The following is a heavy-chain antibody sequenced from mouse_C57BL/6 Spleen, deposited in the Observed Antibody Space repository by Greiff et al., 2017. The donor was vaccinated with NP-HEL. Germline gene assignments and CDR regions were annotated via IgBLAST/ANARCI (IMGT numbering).Heavy chain of an antibody. Sequence: EVKLLESGPELVKPGASVKMSCKASGYTFTDYNMHWVKQSHGKSLEWIGYINPNNGGTSYNQKFKGKATLTVNKSSSTAYMELRSLTSEDSAVYYCLNWDGIHYWGQGTTLTVSS. V-gene: IGHV1-22*01. D-gene: IGHD4-1*02. CDR2: INPNNGGT. J-gene: IGHJ2*01. CDR3: LNWDGIHY. CDR1: GYTFTDYN.